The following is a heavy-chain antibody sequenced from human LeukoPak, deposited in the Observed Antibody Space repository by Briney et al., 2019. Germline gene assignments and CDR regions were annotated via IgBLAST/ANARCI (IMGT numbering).Heavy chain of an antibody. J-gene: IGHJ6*03. CDR1: GGSFSGYY. Sequence: SETRSLTCAVYGGSFSGYYWSWIRQPPGKGLEWIGEINHSGSTNYNPSLKSRVTISVDTSKNQFSLKLSSVTAADTAVYYCARSSGGAYYYYYMDVWGKGTTVTVSS. V-gene: IGHV4-34*01. D-gene: IGHD3-16*01. CDR2: INHSGST. CDR3: ARSSGGAYYYYYMDV.